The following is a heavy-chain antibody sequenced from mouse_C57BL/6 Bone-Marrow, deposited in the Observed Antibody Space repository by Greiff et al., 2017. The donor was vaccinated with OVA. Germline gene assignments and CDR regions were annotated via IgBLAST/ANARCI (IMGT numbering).Heavy chain of an antibody. J-gene: IGHJ3*01. CDR2: INPNNGGT. CDR3: ARSKGTWFAY. CDR1: GYTFTSYG. V-gene: IGHV1-81*01. Sequence: QVQLQQSGAELARPGASVKLSCKASGYTFTSYGISWVKQRTGQGLEWIGDINPNNGGTIYNQKFKGKATLTVDKSSSTAYMELRSLTSEDTAVYYCARSKGTWFAYWGQGTLVTVSA.